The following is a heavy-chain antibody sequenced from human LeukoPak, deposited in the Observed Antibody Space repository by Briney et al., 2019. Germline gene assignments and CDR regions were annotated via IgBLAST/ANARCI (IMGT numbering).Heavy chain of an antibody. V-gene: IGHV3-30-3*01. CDR1: GFTFSSYA. D-gene: IGHD1-26*01. CDR2: ISYDGSNK. Sequence: GGSLRLSCAASGFTFSSYAMHWVRQAPGKGLEWVAVISYDGSNKCYADSVKGRFTISRDNSKNTLYLQMNSLRAEDTAVYYCARDSGSGSYSDYWGQGTLVTVSS. CDR3: ARDSGSGSYSDY. J-gene: IGHJ4*02.